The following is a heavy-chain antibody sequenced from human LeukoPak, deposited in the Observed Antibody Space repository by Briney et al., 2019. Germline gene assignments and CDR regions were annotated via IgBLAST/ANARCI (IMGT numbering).Heavy chain of an antibody. CDR2: IYYSGST. J-gene: IGHJ4*02. Sequence: SQTLSLTCTVSGGSISSYYWSWIRQPPGKGLEWIGYIYYSGSTTYNPSLKSRVTISVDTSKNQFSLKLNSVTAADTAMYYCARGFAYGDTGSFDYWGQGTLVTVSS. V-gene: IGHV4-59*01. D-gene: IGHD4-17*01. CDR1: GGSISSYY. CDR3: ARGFAYGDTGSFDY.